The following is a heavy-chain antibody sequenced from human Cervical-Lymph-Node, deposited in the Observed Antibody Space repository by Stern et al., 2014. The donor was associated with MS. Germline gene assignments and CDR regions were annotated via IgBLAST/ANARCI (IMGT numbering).Heavy chain of an antibody. CDR2: TSYDGTNE. CDR3: AKVLGYYYGIDV. D-gene: IGHD2-15*01. CDR1: GSIFSSHA. J-gene: IGHJ6*02. Sequence: HVQLGKSAGGVVQPGRSLRLSCAASGSIFSSHAMHWVRQAPGKGLEWVALTSYDGTNEYYADSVKGRFTISRDNSKNTLDLQMNSLRAEDTAVYYCAKVLGYYYGIDVWGQGTTVTVSS. V-gene: IGHV3-30*18.